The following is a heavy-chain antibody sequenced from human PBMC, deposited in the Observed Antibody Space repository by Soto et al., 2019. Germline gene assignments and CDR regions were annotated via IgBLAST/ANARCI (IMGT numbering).Heavy chain of an antibody. J-gene: IGHJ6*03. CDR3: ARGRAVVVPAATHYYYYMDV. CDR1: GGSFSDYY. V-gene: IGHV4-34*01. Sequence: SETMSLTCAVYGGSFSDYYWSWIRQPPGKGLEWIGEINHSGSTNYNPSLKSRVTISVDTSKNQFSLKLSSVTAADTAVYYCARGRAVVVPAATHYYYYMDVWGKGTTVTVSS. D-gene: IGHD2-2*01. CDR2: INHSGST.